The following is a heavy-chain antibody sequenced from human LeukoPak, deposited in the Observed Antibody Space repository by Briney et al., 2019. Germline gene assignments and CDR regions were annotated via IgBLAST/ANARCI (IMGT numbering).Heavy chain of an antibody. CDR2: INPNSGGT. CDR1: GYTFTSYY. D-gene: IGHD6-19*01. Sequence: ASVKVSCKASGYTFTSYYMHWVRQAPGQGLEWMGRINPNSGGTNYAQKFQGRVTMTRDTSISTAYMELSRLRSDDTAVYYCARDSSRGSGSEDNDYWGQGTLVTVSS. CDR3: ARDSSRGSGSEDNDY. J-gene: IGHJ4*02. V-gene: IGHV1-2*06.